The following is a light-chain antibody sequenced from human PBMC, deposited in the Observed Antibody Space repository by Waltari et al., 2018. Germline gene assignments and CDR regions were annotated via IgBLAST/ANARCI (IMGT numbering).Light chain of an antibody. CDR3: SSYTSTSAIV. J-gene: IGLJ2*01. Sequence: QSALTQPASVSGSPGQSITISCTGTSSDVGGYNYVSWYQHHPGKAPKLMIFDVTRWPSGVSNRFSGSKSGNTASLTISGLQAEDEADYYCSSYTSTSAIVFGGGTK. V-gene: IGLV2-14*03. CDR2: DVT. CDR1: SSDVGGYNY.